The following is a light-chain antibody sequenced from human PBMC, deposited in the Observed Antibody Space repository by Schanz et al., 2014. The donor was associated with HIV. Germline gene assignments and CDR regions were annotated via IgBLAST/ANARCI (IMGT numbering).Light chain of an antibody. Sequence: QSALTQPASVSGSPGQSITISCSGPNSDINFYYYVSWFQQHPGKAPQLMIFDGSDRPSGVSNRFSGSKSGTTASLTISGLQPEDEADYYCGSCSPTNTCTFGGGTKLTVL. CDR1: NSDINFYYY. V-gene: IGLV2-14*03. CDR2: DGS. CDR3: GSCSPTNTCT. J-gene: IGLJ3*02.